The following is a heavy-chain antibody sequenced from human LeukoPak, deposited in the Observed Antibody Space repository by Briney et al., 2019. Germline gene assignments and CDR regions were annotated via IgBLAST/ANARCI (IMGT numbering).Heavy chain of an antibody. CDR3: ATRGYSYGPFDY. J-gene: IGHJ4*02. CDR2: IDPSDSYT. D-gene: IGHD5-18*01. V-gene: IGHV5-10-1*01. CDR1: GYSFTSYW. Sequence: GESLKISCKGSGYSFTSYWISWVRRMPGKGLEWMGRIDPSDSYTNYSPSFQGHVTISADKSISTAYLQWSSLKASDTAMYYCATRGYSYGPFDYWGQGTLVTVSS.